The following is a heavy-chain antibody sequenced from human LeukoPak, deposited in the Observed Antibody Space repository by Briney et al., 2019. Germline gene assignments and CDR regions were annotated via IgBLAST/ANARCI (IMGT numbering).Heavy chain of an antibody. J-gene: IGHJ4*02. V-gene: IGHV3-30*19. CDR1: GFTFSSYG. D-gene: IGHD3-9*01. CDR3: ARAVDILTQGLSLFDY. Sequence: PGGSLRLSCAASGFTFSSYGMHWVRQAPGKGLEWVAVISYDGSNKYYADSVKGRFTISRDNSKNTLYLQMNSLRAEDTAVYYCARAVDILTQGLSLFDYWGQGTLVTVSS. CDR2: ISYDGSNK.